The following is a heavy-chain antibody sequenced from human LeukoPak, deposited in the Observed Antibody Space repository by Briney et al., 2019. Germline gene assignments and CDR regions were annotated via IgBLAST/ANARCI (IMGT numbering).Heavy chain of an antibody. V-gene: IGHV3-21*01. D-gene: IGHD2-2*01. CDR2: ISSSSSYI. CDR1: GFTFSSYA. CDR3: AREHYCSSTSCYADYYYYYGMDV. J-gene: IGHJ6*02. Sequence: PGGSLRLSCAASGFTFSSYAMSWVRQAPGKGLEWVSSISSSSSYIYYADSVKGRFTISRDNAKNSLYLQMNSLRAEDTAVYYCAREHYCSSTSCYADYYYYYGMDVWGQGTTVTVSS.